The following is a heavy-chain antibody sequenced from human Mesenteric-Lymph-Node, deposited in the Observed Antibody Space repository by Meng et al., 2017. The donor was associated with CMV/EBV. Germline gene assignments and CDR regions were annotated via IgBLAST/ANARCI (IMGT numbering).Heavy chain of an antibody. Sequence: GESLKISCAASGFTFSSYGMHWVRQAPGKGLEWVAFIRYDGSNKYYADSVKGRFTISRDNSKNTLYLQMNSLRAEDTAVYYCASVAEDYSGSYYGPRAYYFDYWGQGTLVTVSS. J-gene: IGHJ4*02. CDR3: ASVAEDYSGSYYGPRAYYFDY. V-gene: IGHV3-30*02. CDR1: GFTFSSYG. D-gene: IGHD1-26*01. CDR2: IRYDGSNK.